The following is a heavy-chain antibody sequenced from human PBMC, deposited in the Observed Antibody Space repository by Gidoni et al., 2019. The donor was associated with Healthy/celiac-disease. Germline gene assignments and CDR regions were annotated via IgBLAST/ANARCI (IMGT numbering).Heavy chain of an antibody. CDR3: ARDVGRLGYFDY. Sequence: TNYNPSFKSRVTISLDTSKNQFSLKLYSVTAADTAVYYCARDVGRLGYFDYWGQGTLVTVSS. CDR2: T. J-gene: IGHJ4*02. V-gene: IGHV4-59*01. D-gene: IGHD1-1*01.